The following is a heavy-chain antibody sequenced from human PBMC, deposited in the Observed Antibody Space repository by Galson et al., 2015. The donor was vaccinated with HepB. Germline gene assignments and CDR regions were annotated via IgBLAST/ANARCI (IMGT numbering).Heavy chain of an antibody. J-gene: IGHJ4*02. CDR1: GVIFSTYS. V-gene: IGHV3-21*01. CDR2: ISSASRYR. D-gene: IGHD6-25*01. CDR3: ARGGRAYF. Sequence: SLRLSCAASGVIFSTYSMNWARQAPGKGLEWVSSISSASRYRSYAASLKGRFTVSRDNAKNSLYLQMNSLRADETAVYYCARGGRAYFWGQGTLVTVSS.